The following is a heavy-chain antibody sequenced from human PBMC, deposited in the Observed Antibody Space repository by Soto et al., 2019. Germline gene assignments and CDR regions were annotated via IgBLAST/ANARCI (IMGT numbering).Heavy chain of an antibody. CDR1: GYTFRSYD. D-gene: IGHD4-17*01. V-gene: IGHV1-8*01. CDR2: MDPNSGNT. CDR3: ARAHNSGDVDY. Sequence: ASVKVSCKSSGYTFRSYDINWVRQATGQGLEWMGWMDPNSGNTGYAQKFQGRVTLTGSTSISTAYMELSGLTSDDTAVYYCARAHNSGDVDYWGQGTLVTVSS. J-gene: IGHJ4*02.